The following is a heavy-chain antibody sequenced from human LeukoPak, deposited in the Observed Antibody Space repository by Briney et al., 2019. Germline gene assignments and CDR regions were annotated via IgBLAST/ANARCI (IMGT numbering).Heavy chain of an antibody. J-gene: IGHJ4*02. D-gene: IGHD3-22*01. CDR3: TTYPDYYDSSGYPDY. Sequence: APGKGXXXVXRIKSKTDGRTTDYAAPVKGRFTILRDDSKNTLYLQMNSLKTEDTAVYYCTTYPDYYDSSGYPDYWGQGTLVTVSS. CDR2: IKSKTDGRTT. V-gene: IGHV3-15*01.